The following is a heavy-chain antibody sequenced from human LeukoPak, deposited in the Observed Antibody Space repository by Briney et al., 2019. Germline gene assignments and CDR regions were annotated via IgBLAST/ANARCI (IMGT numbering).Heavy chain of an antibody. CDR3: ARDRENYDFWSGYYGEMDV. CDR2: ISAYNGNT. CDR1: GYTFTSCY. Sequence: ASVKVSCKASGYTFTSCYMHWVRQAPGQGLEWMGWISAYNGNTNYAQKLQGRVTMTTDTSTSTAYMELRSLRSDDTAVYYCARDRENYDFWSGYYGEMDVWGKGTTVTVSS. J-gene: IGHJ6*04. V-gene: IGHV1-18*04. D-gene: IGHD3-3*01.